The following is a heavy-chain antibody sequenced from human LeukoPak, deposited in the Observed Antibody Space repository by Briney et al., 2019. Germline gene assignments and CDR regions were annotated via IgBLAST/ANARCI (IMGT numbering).Heavy chain of an antibody. D-gene: IGHD6-19*01. CDR3: ARETRIAVAGRVDY. Sequence: SETLSLTCTVSGYSISSGYYWGWIRQPPGKGLEWIGSIYHSGSTYYNPSLKSRVTISVDTSKNQFSLKLSSVTAADTAVYYCARETRIAVAGRVDYWGQGTLVTVSS. CDR1: GYSISSGYY. CDR2: IYHSGST. V-gene: IGHV4-38-2*02. J-gene: IGHJ4*02.